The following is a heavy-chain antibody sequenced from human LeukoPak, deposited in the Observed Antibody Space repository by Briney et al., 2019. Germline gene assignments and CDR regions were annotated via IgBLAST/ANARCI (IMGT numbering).Heavy chain of an antibody. Sequence: GGSLRLSCAASGFTFSSYSMSWVRQAPGKGLDWVSAISGSGGSAYYADSVKGRFTISRDNAKSTLYLQMNSLRAEDTAVYYCAKLLGRDDIVLGWFDPWGQGTLVTVSS. D-gene: IGHD3-16*02. V-gene: IGHV3-23*01. J-gene: IGHJ5*02. CDR2: ISGSGGSA. CDR3: AKLLGRDDIVLGWFDP. CDR1: GFTFSSYS.